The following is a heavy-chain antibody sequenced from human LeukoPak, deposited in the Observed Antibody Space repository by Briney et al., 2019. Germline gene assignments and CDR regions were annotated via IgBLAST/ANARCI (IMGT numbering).Heavy chain of an antibody. D-gene: IGHD2-2*01. CDR2: INPNSGGT. J-gene: IGHJ5*02. CDR3: ARGYCSSTSCSWFDP. CDR1: GNTFTGYY. V-gene: IGHV1-2*02. Sequence: ASVKVSCKASGNTFTGYYMHWVRQAPGQGLEWMGWINPNSGGTNYAQKFQGRVTMTRDTSISTAYMELSRLRSDDAAVYYCARGYCSSTSCSWFDPWGQGTLVTVSS.